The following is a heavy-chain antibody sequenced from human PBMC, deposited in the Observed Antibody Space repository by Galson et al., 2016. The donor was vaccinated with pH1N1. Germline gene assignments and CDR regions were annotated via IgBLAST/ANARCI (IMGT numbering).Heavy chain of an antibody. J-gene: IGHJ4*02. V-gene: IGHV3-21*01. CDR1: GFLFSGYT. D-gene: IGHD2-21*01. Sequence: FLRLSCAASGFLFSGYTMNWIRQAPGKGPEWVSSISSTGRNIYSADSLKGRFTISRDNAKNSLYLQISNFRVEDTAVYYCATEPYFPPYFDNWGQGTLVTVSA. CDR3: ATEPYFPPYFDN. CDR2: ISSTGRNI.